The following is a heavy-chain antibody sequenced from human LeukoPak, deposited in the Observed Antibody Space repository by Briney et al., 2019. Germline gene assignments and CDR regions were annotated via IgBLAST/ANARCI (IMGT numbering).Heavy chain of an antibody. CDR2: IYYSGST. Sequence: SETLSLTCTVSGGSISSSSYYWGWIRQPPGKGLGWIGSIYYSGSTYYNPSLKSRVTISVDTSKNQFSLKLSSVTAADTAVYYCAREGLELLHAFDIWGQGTMVTVSS. J-gene: IGHJ3*02. V-gene: IGHV4-39*02. CDR3: AREGLELLHAFDI. D-gene: IGHD1-7*01. CDR1: GGSISSSSYY.